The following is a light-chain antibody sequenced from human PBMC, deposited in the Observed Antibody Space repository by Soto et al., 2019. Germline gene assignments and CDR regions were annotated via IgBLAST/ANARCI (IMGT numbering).Light chain of an antibody. V-gene: IGLV2-14*01. J-gene: IGLJ2*01. Sequence: QSALTQPASVSGSPGQSITISCTGTSSDVGGYNYVYWYQQHPGKAPKLMIYDVSNRPSGISNRFSGSKSGNTASLTISGLQAEDEADYYCSSYTSSSTLVVFGGVTKLTVL. CDR1: SSDVGGYNY. CDR3: SSYTSSSTLVV. CDR2: DVS.